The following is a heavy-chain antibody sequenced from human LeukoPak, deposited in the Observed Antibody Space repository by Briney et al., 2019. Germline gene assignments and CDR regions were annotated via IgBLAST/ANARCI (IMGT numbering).Heavy chain of an antibody. D-gene: IGHD2-15*01. CDR2: INSDGSST. J-gene: IGHJ4*02. V-gene: IGHV3-74*01. CDR1: GFTFSSYW. Sequence: GGSLRLSCAASGFTFSSYWMHWVRQAPGKGLVWVSRINSDGSSTSYADSVKGRFTISRDNAKNTLYLQMNSLRAEDTAVYYCARDAHCSGGSCYFDYWGQGTLVTVSS. CDR3: ARDAHCSGGSCYFDY.